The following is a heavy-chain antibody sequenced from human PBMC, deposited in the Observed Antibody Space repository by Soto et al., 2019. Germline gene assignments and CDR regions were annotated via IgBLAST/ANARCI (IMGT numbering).Heavy chain of an antibody. CDR1: GFTFSSYG. CDR2: ISYDGSNK. CDR3: AKNSERRRFLEWGPFDY. V-gene: IGHV3-30*18. D-gene: IGHD3-3*01. Sequence: LRLTCAASGFTFSSYGMHWVRQAPGKGLEWVAVISYDGSNKYYADSVKGRFTISRDNSKNTLYLQMNSLRAEDTAVYYCAKNSERRRFLEWGPFDYWGQGTLVTVSS. J-gene: IGHJ4*02.